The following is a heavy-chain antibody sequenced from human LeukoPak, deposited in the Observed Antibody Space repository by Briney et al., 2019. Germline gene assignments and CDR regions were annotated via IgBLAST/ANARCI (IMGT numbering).Heavy chain of an antibody. CDR1: RFTLRSYG. J-gene: IGHJ4*02. CDR2: IRSKANSYAT. V-gene: IGHV3-73*01. Sequence: QSGGSLRLSCTASRFTLRSYGISWVRQAPGKGLEWVGRIRSKANSYATAYAASVKGRFTISRDDSKNTAYLQMNSLKTEDTAVYYCTRPGYYYDSSAYYFDYWGQGALVTVSS. CDR3: TRPGYYYDSSAYYFDY. D-gene: IGHD3-22*01.